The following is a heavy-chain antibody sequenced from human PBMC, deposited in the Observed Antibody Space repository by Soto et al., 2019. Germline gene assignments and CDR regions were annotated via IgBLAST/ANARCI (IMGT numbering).Heavy chain of an antibody. J-gene: IGHJ6*02. CDR3: ATIPLPGSSGYYSYSTDV. D-gene: IGHD2-2*02. Sequence: GGSLRLSCAASGFTFSSYSMNWVRQAPGKGLEWVSSISTSSSYRYYVDSVKGRFTISRDNAKNSLYLQMNSLRAEDTAVYYCATIPLPGSSGYYSYSTDVGAQGTTVTVPS. CDR2: ISTSSSYR. CDR1: GFTFSSYS. V-gene: IGHV3-21*01.